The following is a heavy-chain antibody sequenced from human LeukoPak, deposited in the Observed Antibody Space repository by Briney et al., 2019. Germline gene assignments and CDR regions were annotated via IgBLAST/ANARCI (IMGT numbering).Heavy chain of an antibody. J-gene: IGHJ3*02. D-gene: IGHD6-13*01. CDR2: IYSSGTT. CDR1: GASISGSY. V-gene: IGHV4-59*01. CDR3: ARAWEQQLVQGAFDI. Sequence: IPSETLSLTCTVSGASISGSYWNWIRQPPGMGLEWVGYIYSSGTTNYSPSLQSRVTISIDTSKNQFSLKLTSVTAADTAVYYCARAWEQQLVQGAFDIWGQGTLVTVSS.